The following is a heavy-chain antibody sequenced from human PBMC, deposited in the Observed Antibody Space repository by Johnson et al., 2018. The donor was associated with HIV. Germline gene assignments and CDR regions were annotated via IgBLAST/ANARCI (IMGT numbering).Heavy chain of an antibody. V-gene: IGHV3-30*04. CDR3: ARSKDCSGGSCPDAFDI. Sequence: QVQLVESGGGVVQPGRSLRLSCAASGFTFSSYAMHWVRQAPGQGLEWVALISSDGSGKYYADSVKGRSTISRDNSKNTLYLQMHSLTPEDTAVYYCARSKDCSGGSCPDAFDIWGQGTMLIVSS. J-gene: IGHJ3*02. D-gene: IGHD2-15*01. CDR1: GFTFSSYA. CDR2: ISSDGSGK.